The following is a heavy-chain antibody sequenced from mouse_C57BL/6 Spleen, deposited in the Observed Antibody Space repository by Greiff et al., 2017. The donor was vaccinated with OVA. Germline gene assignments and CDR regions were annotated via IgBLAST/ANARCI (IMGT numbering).Heavy chain of an antibody. CDR3: ARYPNGYAMDY. V-gene: IGHV1-80*01. Sequence: VQLQQSGAELVKPGASVKLSCKASGYAFSSYWMNWVKQRPGKGLEWIGQIYPGDGDTNYNGKFKGKATLTADKSSSTAYMQLSSLTSEDSAVYFCARYPNGYAMDYWGQGTSVTVSS. CDR1: GYAFSSYW. J-gene: IGHJ4*01. CDR2: IYPGDGDT.